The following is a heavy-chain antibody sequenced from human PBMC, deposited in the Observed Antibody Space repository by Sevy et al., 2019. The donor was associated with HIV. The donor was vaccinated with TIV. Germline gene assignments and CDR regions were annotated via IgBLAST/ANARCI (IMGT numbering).Heavy chain of an antibody. D-gene: IGHD6-19*01. CDR3: ARVGYSSGWYVPITF. Sequence: ASVKVSCKDSGGTFSNYAISWVRQAPGQGLEWMGGIIPILGTGNYAQKFQGRVTITADESTSTAYMELSSLRSEDTAVYYCARVGYSSGWYVPITFWGQGTLVTVSS. J-gene: IGHJ4*02. CDR1: GGTFSNYA. V-gene: IGHV1-69*13. CDR2: IIPILGTG.